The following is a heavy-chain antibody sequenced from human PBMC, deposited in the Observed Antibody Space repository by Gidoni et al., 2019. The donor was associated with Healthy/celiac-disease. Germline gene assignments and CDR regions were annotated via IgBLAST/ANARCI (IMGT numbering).Heavy chain of an antibody. J-gene: IGHJ2*01. CDR2: INWNGVST. Sequence: EVQLVESGGGGVRPGGSRRFPCAASGSLFDDYGMSWVRQALGKVLGWVSGINWNGVSTGYANSLKGRFTISRDNAKNSLYLQMDRLRAEDTALYHCARVDYGSGFFRPFDLWGRGTLVTVSS. CDR3: ARVDYGSGFFRPFDL. CDR1: GSLFDDYG. D-gene: IGHD3-10*01. V-gene: IGHV3-20*01.